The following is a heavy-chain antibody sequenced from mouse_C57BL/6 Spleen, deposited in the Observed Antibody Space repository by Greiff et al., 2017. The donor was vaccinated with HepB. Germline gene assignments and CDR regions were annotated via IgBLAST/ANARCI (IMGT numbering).Heavy chain of an antibody. J-gene: IGHJ4*01. Sequence: QVQLKQPGAELVRPGSSVKLSCKASGYTFTSYWMDWVKQRPGQGLEWIGNIYPSDSETHYNQKFKDKATLTVDKSSSTAYMQLSSLTSEDSAVYYCARWGRASMDYWGQGTSVTVSS. V-gene: IGHV1-61*01. CDR2: IYPSDSET. CDR1: GYTFTSYW. D-gene: IGHD3-3*01. CDR3: ARWGRASMDY.